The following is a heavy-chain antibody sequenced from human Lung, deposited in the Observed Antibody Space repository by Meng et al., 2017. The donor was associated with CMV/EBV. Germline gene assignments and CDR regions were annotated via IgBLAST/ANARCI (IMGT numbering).Heavy chain of an antibody. CDR1: GGSIRGGGYY. CDR3: ARATYSSGRPLGDSWFDP. J-gene: IGHJ5*02. V-gene: IGHV4-31*03. CDR2: IHSRRST. Sequence: QETVSRLVKPSQTLALTCTVSGGSIRGGGYYWSWVRLHPGKFLEWIEYIHSRRSTYYNLSLRSRLTISVDTSKNRFALKLSSVTAADTAFYSCARATYSSGRPLGDSWFDPWGQGTLVTVSS. D-gene: IGHD3-10*01.